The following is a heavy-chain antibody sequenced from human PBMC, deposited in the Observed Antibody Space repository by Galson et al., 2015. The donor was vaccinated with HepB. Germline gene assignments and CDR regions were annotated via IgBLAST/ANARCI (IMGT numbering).Heavy chain of an antibody. CDR1: GYTFTSYG. Sequence: SVKVSCKASGYTFTSYGISWVRQAPGQGLEWMGWISAYNGNTNYAQKLQGRVTMTTDTSTSTAYMELRGLRSDDTAVYYCARGCSSTSCYSNDYYGSGRPSMYYYYYGMDVWGQGTTVTVSS. CDR2: ISAYNGNT. V-gene: IGHV1-18*01. CDR3: ARGCSSTSCYSNDYYGSGRPSMYYYYYGMDV. D-gene: IGHD2-2*01. J-gene: IGHJ6*02.